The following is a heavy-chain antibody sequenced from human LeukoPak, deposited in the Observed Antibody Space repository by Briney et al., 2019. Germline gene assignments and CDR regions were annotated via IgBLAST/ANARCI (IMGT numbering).Heavy chain of an antibody. CDR3: ASRDPCSGATCYALAY. Sequence: GGSLRLSCAASGFTFSSNGMHWVREAPGKRLEWGSAIKNRGGKTFYAAHVKGRFTISRDNSNNMLYLQMNSLRVDDPAVYYCASRDPCSGATCYALAYWGQGTLVTVSS. J-gene: IGHJ4*02. CDR2: IKNRGGKT. D-gene: IGHD2-15*01. V-gene: IGHV3-23*01. CDR1: GFTFSSNG.